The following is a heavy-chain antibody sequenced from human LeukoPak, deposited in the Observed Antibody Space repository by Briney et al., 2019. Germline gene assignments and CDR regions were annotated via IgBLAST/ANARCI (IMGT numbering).Heavy chain of an antibody. CDR2: IYYSGST. CDR1: GGSISSGDYY. D-gene: IGHD6-19*01. V-gene: IGHV4-30-4*08. CDR3: ARPGYSSGWYDRYFDL. J-gene: IGHJ2*01. Sequence: SQTLSLTCTVSGGSISSGDYYWSWIRQPPGKGLEWIGYIYYSGSTYYNPSLKSRVTISVDTSKNQFSLKLSSVTAADTAVYYCARPGYSSGWYDRYFDLWGRGTLVTVSS.